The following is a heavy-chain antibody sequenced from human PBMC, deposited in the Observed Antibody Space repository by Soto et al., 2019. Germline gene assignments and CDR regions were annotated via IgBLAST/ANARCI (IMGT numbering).Heavy chain of an antibody. CDR3: ARGRGSSSGMDV. CDR1: GFTFSSYS. Sequence: SGGSLRLSCAASGFTFSSYSMNWVRQAPGKGLEWVSSISSSSSYIYYADSVKGRFTISRDNAKNSLYLQMNSLRAEDTAVYYCARGRGSSSGMDVWGQGTTVTVSS. J-gene: IGHJ6*02. V-gene: IGHV3-21*01. CDR2: ISSSSSYI. D-gene: IGHD6-6*01.